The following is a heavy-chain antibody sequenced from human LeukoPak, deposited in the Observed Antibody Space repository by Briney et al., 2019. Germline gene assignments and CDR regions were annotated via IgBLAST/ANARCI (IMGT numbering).Heavy chain of an antibody. CDR2: ISAYNGNT. V-gene: IGHV1-18*01. D-gene: IGHD2-2*02. CDR3: AYSCDTDAFDI. Sequence: ASVKVSCKASGYTFTSYGISWVRQAPGQGLEWMGWISAYNGNTNYAQKLKGRVTMTTDTSTSTDYMEVRSLRSDDTAVYYCAYSCDTDAFDIWGQVTMVTVAS. CDR1: GYTFTSYG. J-gene: IGHJ3*02.